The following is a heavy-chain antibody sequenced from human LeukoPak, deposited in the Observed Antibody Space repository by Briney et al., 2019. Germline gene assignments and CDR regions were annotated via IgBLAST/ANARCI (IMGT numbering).Heavy chain of an antibody. CDR1: GFTFSSSW. Sequence: GGSLRLSCAASGFTFSSSWMSWVRQAPGKGLEWVANIKEDGTEKYYVDSVNGRFTISRDNAKNSLYLHMNGLRAEDTAVYYCARDERWGQGTLVTVSS. J-gene: IGHJ4*02. CDR2: IKEDGTEK. CDR3: ARDER. V-gene: IGHV3-7*01.